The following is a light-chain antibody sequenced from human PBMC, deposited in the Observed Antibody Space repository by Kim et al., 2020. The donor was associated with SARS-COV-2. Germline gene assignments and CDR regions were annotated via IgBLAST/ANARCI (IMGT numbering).Light chain of an antibody. CDR3: QPNGGGLA. CDR1: QSVSTTY. CDR2: GAS. J-gene: IGKJ4*01. V-gene: IGKV3-20*01. Sequence: EIVLTQSPGTLSLSPGERATLSCRASQSVSTTYLAWYQQKPGQAPRVLIYGASIRATGIPDRFSGSGSGTDFTLTISRLEPEDFAVYYCQPNGGGLAFGGGTKVDIK.